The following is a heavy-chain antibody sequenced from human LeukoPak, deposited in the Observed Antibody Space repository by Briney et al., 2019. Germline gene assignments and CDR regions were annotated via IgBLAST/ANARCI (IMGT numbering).Heavy chain of an antibody. CDR1: GYSFTSYW. CDR3: ARSTPYDFWSGYYVNSWFDP. V-gene: IGHV5-51*01. Sequence: GESLNISCKGSGYSFTSYWIGWVRQMPGKGLEWMGIIYPGDSDTRYSPSFQGQVTISADKSISTAYLQWSSLKASDTAMYYCARSTPYDFWSGYYVNSWFDPWGQGTLVTVSS. CDR2: IYPGDSDT. J-gene: IGHJ5*02. D-gene: IGHD3-3*01.